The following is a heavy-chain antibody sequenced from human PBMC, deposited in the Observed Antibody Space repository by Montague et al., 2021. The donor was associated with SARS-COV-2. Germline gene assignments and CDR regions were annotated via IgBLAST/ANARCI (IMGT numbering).Heavy chain of an antibody. V-gene: IGHV2-5*02. J-gene: IGHJ4*02. D-gene: IGHD2-2*01. CDR1: GFSLSTSGVG. CDR3: ARWVCSSTSCGFDY. CDR2: IYWDDDK. Sequence: PALVKPTQTLTLTCTFSGFSLSTSGVGVGWIRQPPGKALEWLALIYWDDDKRYSPSLKSRLTITKDTSKNQVVLTMTNMDPVDTATYYCARWVCSSTSCGFDYWGQGTLVTVSS.